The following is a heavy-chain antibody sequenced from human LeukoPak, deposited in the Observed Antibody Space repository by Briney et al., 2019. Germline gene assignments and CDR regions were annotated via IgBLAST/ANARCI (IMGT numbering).Heavy chain of an antibody. CDR2: XXXTGST. CDR1: GGSITTSSYX. Sequence: SETLSLTXTVSGGSITTSSYXXXXIRQPPAXXXXXXXXXXXTGSTYXKPSXKSRXTXXVDTSKNQFSLKLSSVTAPDTAVYYCXRQIGYTYGGDYYYYMDVWGKGTTVTVSS. J-gene: IGHJ6*03. CDR3: XRQIGYTYGGDYYYYMDV. D-gene: IGHD5-18*01. V-gene: IGHV4-39*01.